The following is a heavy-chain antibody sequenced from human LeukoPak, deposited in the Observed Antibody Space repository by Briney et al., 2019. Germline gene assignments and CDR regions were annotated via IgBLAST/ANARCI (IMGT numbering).Heavy chain of an antibody. D-gene: IGHD3-3*01. V-gene: IGHV1-2*06. CDR3: AREPTYYDFWSGQPNWFDP. J-gene: IGHJ5*02. CDR1: GGTFSSYT. Sequence: GASVKVSCKASGGTFSSYTISWVRQAPGQGLEWMGRINPNSGGTNYAQKFQGRVTMTRDTSISTAYMELSRLRSDDTAVYYCAREPTYYDFWSGQPNWFDPWGQGTLVTVSS. CDR2: INPNSGGT.